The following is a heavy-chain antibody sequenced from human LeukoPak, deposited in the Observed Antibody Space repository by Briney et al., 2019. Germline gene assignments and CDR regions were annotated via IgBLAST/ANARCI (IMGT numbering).Heavy chain of an antibody. V-gene: IGHV3-23*01. CDR1: GFTFSAYA. D-gene: IGHD3-10*02. CDR3: ARDLHYYVAMDF. J-gene: IGHJ4*03. Sequence: RRSPRHSCEASGFTFSAYAMTWVCQAPGKGLEWVSSIGSDNKPHYSESVKGRFAISRDNSKNMLFLQLNSLRAEDTALYYCARDLHYYVAMDFWGQGTLVTVSS. CDR2: IGSDNKP.